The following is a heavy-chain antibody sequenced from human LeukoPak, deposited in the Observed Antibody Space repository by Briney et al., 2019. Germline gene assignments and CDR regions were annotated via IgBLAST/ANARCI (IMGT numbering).Heavy chain of an antibody. CDR1: GFTVSSNY. Sequence: GGSLRLSCAASGFTVSSNYMSWVRQAPGKGLEWVSVIYSGGSTYYADSVKGRFTISRDNSKNTLYLQMNSLRAEGTAVYYCVGRYFDWLLNWGQGTLVTVSS. CDR3: VGRYFDWLLN. CDR2: IYSGGST. D-gene: IGHD3-9*01. J-gene: IGHJ4*02. V-gene: IGHV3-66*01.